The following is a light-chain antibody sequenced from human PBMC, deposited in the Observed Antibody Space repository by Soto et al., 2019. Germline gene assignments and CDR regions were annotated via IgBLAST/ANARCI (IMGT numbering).Light chain of an antibody. CDR2: DNN. CDR3: GTWDSSLSAYV. Sequence: QSVLTQPPSVSAAAGQKVTISCSGSSSNIRNNYVSWYQQRPGTAPKLLIYDNNKRPSGIPDRFSSSKSGTSATLGITGLQXGDEADYYCGTWDSSLSAYVFGTGTKV. CDR1: SSNIRNNY. V-gene: IGLV1-51*01. J-gene: IGLJ1*01.